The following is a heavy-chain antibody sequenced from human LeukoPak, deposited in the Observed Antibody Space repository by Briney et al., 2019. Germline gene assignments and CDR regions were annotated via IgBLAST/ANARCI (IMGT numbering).Heavy chain of an antibody. Sequence: GGSLRLSCEASGFTFSNYWMSWVRQAPGKGLEWGANIKQDGSERYYVDSVEGRFTISRDNAKNSRYLQVNSLRAEDTAVFYCARVLMRGSGWYIDSWGQGTLVTVSS. D-gene: IGHD6-19*01. CDR3: ARVLMRGSGWYIDS. CDR1: GFTFSNYW. J-gene: IGHJ4*02. CDR2: IKQDGSER. V-gene: IGHV3-7*01.